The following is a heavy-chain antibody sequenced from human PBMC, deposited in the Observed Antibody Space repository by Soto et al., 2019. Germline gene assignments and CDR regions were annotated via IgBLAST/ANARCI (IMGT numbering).Heavy chain of an antibody. Sequence: GGSLRLSCAASGFTFSSYGMYWVRQAPGKGLEWVAVIWYDGSNKYYADSVKGRFTISRDNAKNSLYLQMNSLRAEDTAVYYCARGSRYCSGGSCYSSAYYWGQGTLVTVSS. CDR1: GFTFSSYG. V-gene: IGHV3-33*01. CDR2: IWYDGSNK. J-gene: IGHJ4*02. CDR3: ARGSRYCSGGSCYSSAYY. D-gene: IGHD2-15*01.